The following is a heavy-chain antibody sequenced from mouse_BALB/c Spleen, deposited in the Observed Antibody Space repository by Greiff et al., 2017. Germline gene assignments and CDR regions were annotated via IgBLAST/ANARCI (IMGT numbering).Heavy chain of an antibody. CDR1: GFTFSSYT. D-gene: IGHD1-1*01. CDR2: ISNGGGST. J-gene: IGHJ1*01. CDR3: ARSNYYGSSYGYFDV. Sequence: DVMLVESGGGLVQPGGSLKLSCAASGFTFSSYTMSWVRQTPEKRLEWVAYISNGGGSTYYPDTVKGRFTISRDNAKNTLYLQMSSLKSEDTAMYYCARSNYYGSSYGYFDVWGAGTTVTVSS. V-gene: IGHV5-12-2*01.